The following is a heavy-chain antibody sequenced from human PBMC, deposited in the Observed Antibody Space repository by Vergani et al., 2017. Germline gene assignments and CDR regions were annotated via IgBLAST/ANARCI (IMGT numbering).Heavy chain of an antibody. V-gene: IGHV4-59*08. CDR2: IYYSGST. J-gene: IGHJ4*02. D-gene: IGHD6-13*01. CDR1: GGSIRSYY. CDR3: ARLGPIAAAL. Sequence: QVQLQESGPGLVKPSETLSLTCTVSGGSIRSYYWSWIRQPPGKGLEWIGYIYYSGSTNYNPSLKSRVTISVDTSKNQFSLKLSSVTAADTAVYYCARLGPIAAALWGQGTLVTVSS.